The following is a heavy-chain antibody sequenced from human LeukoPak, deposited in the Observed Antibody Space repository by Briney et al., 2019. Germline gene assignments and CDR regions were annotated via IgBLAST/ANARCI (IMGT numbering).Heavy chain of an antibody. V-gene: IGHV3-21*01. CDR1: GFTFSSYS. J-gene: IGHJ4*02. CDR2: ISSSSSYM. D-gene: IGHD1-26*01. CDR3: ARVSRVGASSEFDY. Sequence: GGSLRLSCAASGFTFSSYSMNWVRQAPGKGLEWVSSISSSSSYMYYADSVKGRFTISRDNAKNSLYLRMNSLRAEDTAVYYCARVSRVGASSEFDYWGQGTLVTVSS.